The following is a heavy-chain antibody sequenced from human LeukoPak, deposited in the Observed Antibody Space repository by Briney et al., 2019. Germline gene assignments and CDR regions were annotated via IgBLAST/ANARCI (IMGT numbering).Heavy chain of an antibody. J-gene: IGHJ3*02. CDR3: ARVSGYCSSTSCRRGDDAFDI. Sequence: PSETLSLTCTVSGGSISPYYWSWIRQPPGKGLEWIGEINHSGSTNYNPSLKSRVTISVDTSKNQFSLKLSSVTAADTAVYYCARVSGYCSSTSCRRGDDAFDIWGQGTMVTVSS. D-gene: IGHD2-2*01. CDR2: INHSGST. V-gene: IGHV4-34*01. CDR1: GGSISPYY.